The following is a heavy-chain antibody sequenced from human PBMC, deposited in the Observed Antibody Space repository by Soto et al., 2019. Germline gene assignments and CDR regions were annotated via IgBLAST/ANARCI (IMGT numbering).Heavy chain of an antibody. CDR3: AKYYGSGSYYYYGMDV. CDR2: IYYSGST. Sequence: SETLSLTCTVSGGSISSYYWSWIRQPPGKGLEWIGYIYYSGSTNYNPSLKSRVTISVDTSKNQFSLKLSSVTAADTAVYYCAKYYGSGSYYYYGMDVWGQGTTVT. D-gene: IGHD3-10*01. CDR1: GGSISSYY. J-gene: IGHJ6*02. V-gene: IGHV4-59*01.